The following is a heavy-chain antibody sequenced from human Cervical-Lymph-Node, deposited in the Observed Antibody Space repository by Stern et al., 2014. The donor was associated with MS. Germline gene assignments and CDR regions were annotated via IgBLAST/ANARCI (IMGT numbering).Heavy chain of an antibody. D-gene: IGHD3-10*01. CDR3: ARGAGWFDP. CDR1: GGSISSYY. Sequence: QLQLQASGPGLVKPSETLSLTCTVSGGSISSYYWSWIRQPPGKGLDWIGYIYYSGSTNYNPSLKSRITISVDTSKNQFSLKLSSVTAADTAVYYCARGAGWFDPWGQGTLVTVSS. J-gene: IGHJ5*02. CDR2: IYYSGST. V-gene: IGHV4-59*01.